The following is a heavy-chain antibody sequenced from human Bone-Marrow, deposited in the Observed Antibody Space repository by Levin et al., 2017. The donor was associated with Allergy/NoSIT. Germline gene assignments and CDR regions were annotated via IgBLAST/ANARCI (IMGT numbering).Heavy chain of an antibody. CDR3: ARVRIGGYFDL. D-gene: IGHD3-10*01. V-gene: IGHV4-34*01. CDR2: INHSGST. Sequence: KPSETLSLTCAVYGGSFSGYYWSWIRQPPGKGLEWIGEINHSGSTNYNPSLKSRVTISVDTSKNQFSLKLSSVTAADTAVYYCARVRIGGYFDLWGRGTLVTVSS. CDR1: GGSFSGYY. J-gene: IGHJ2*01.